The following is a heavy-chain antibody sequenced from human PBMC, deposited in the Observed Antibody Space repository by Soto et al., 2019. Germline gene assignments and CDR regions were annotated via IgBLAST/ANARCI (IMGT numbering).Heavy chain of an antibody. V-gene: IGHV3-23*01. CDR2: IGGSGGGT. Sequence: PGGSLRLSCAASGFTFSSYAMSWVRQAPGKGLEWVSSIGGSGGGTYYADSVKGRFTISRDNSKNTLSLQMNSLRAEDTAVYYCAKSRGSGSYFNPSDAFDFWGQGTMVTVSS. J-gene: IGHJ3*01. CDR1: GFTFSSYA. CDR3: AKSRGSGSYFNPSDAFDF. D-gene: IGHD3-10*01.